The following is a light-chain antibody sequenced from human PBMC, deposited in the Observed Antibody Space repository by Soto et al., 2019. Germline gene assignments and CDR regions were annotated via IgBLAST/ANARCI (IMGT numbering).Light chain of an antibody. CDR1: QGMNSY. Sequence: DVQLTQSPSFLSASVGDRLTITCRASQGMNSYLAWYQQKPGKAPQLLIYTASTLQSGVPSRFSGSASGTEFTLTISSLQPEDFATYYCQQRNSYPLTFGGGTKVES. V-gene: IGKV1-9*01. CDR2: TAS. CDR3: QQRNSYPLT. J-gene: IGKJ4*01.